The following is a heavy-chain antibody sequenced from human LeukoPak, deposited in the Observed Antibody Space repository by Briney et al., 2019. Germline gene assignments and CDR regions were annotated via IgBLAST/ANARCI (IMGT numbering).Heavy chain of an antibody. J-gene: IGHJ4*02. CDR2: IYYSGST. Sequence: PSETLSLTCTVSGGSISSYYWSWIRQPPGKGLEWIGYIYYSGSTNYNPSLKSRVTISVDTSKNQFSLKLSSVTAADTAVYYCARHGLGDSSGYYYPFDYWGQGTLVTVSS. V-gene: IGHV4-59*08. CDR1: GGSISSYY. D-gene: IGHD3-22*01. CDR3: ARHGLGDSSGYYYPFDY.